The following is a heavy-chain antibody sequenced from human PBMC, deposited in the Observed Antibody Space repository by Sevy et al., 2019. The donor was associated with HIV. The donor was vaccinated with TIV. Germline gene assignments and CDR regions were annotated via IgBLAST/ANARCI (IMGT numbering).Heavy chain of an antibody. Sequence: GGSLRLSCAASGFTFSNYGMHWVRQAPGKGLEWVAVIWNDGSNKYYADSVKGRFTISRDNSKNTLYLQMNSLRVEDTAVYFCARGGDINDRSAKRDFDYWGQRTLVTVSS. J-gene: IGHJ4*02. CDR2: IWNDGSNK. V-gene: IGHV3-33*01. CDR3: ARGGDINDRSAKRDFDY. CDR1: GFTFSNYG. D-gene: IGHD3-22*01.